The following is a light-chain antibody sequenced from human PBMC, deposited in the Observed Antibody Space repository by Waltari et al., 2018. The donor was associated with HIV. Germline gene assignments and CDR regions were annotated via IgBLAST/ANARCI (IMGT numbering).Light chain of an antibody. CDR1: QDISRF. V-gene: IGKV1D-8*01. CDR3: QQSYSLPQVT. Sequence: VIWMTQSPSLLSASTGDRVTVSRRLSQDISRFLAWYQLKPGKTPELLIYAASTLQTGVPSRFSGSGSGTDLTLTISCLQSEDFATYYCQQSYSLPQVTFGGGTKVEIK. J-gene: IGKJ4*01. CDR2: AAS.